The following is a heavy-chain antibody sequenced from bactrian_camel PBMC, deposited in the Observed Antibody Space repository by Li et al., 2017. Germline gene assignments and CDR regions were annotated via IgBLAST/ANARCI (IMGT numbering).Heavy chain of an antibody. V-gene: IGHV3S45*01. CDR2: IYPGGGAT. CDR3: AAGKISRYNWNDAISYKT. D-gene: IGHD8*01. Sequence: VQLVESGGGSVQAGGSLKLSCAASTLDYCMGWFRQAPGKEREGVAAIYPGGGATYYAGSVKGRFTISRDNAKNTLYLQMDSLKPEDSAMYYCAAGKISRYNWNDAISYKTWGQGTQVTVS. CDR1: TLDYC. J-gene: IGHJ4*01.